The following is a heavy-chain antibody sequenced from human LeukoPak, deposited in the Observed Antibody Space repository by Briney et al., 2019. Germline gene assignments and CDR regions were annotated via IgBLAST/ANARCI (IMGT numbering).Heavy chain of an antibody. J-gene: IGHJ6*02. CDR3: ARDMVGNHYYGMDV. CDR2: INPSSGGT. D-gene: IGHD4/OR15-4a*01. CDR1: GYTFTGYY. Sequence: ASVKVSCKASGYTFTGYYMHWVRQAPGQGLEWMGWINPSSGGTNYAQKFQGWVTMTRDTSISTAYMELSRLRSDDTAVYYCARDMVGNHYYGMDVWGQGTTVTVSS. V-gene: IGHV1-2*04.